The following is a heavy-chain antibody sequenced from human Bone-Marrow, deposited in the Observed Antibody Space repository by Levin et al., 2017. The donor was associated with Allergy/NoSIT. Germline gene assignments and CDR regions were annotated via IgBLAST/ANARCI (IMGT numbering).Heavy chain of an antibody. Sequence: GESLKISCKGVGYIFPNYWIGWVRQMPGKGLEWMGIIYPGDSDTRYSPSFQGQVTISADKSISTAYLQWSSLKASDSAMYYCGCGRGAFDYWGQGTLLTVSS. J-gene: IGHJ4*02. D-gene: IGHD2-21*01. V-gene: IGHV5-51*01. CDR2: IYPGDSDT. CDR3: GCGRGAFDY. CDR1: GYIFPNYW.